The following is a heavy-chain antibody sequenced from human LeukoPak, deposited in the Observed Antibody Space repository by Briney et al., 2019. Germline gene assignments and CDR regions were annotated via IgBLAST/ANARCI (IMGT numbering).Heavy chain of an antibody. CDR2: ISYAGSNK. Sequence: GRSLRLSCAASGFTISSYAMHWVRQAPGKGLEWVAVISYAGSNKSYADSVKGRVTISRDNSKNMLYLQMNSLRAEDTALYYCATLYSSSWFKGNFDYWGQGTLVTVSS. CDR1: GFTISSYA. V-gene: IGHV3-30*04. CDR3: ATLYSSSWFKGNFDY. J-gene: IGHJ4*02. D-gene: IGHD6-13*01.